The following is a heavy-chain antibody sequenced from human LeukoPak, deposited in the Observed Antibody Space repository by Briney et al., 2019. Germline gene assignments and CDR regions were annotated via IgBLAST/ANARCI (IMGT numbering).Heavy chain of an antibody. J-gene: IGHJ6*03. CDR2: INHSGST. Sequence: SETLSLTCAVYGGSFSGYYWSWIRQPPGKGLEWIGEINHSGSTNYNPSLKSRVTISVDTSKNQFSLRLSSVTAADTAVYYCARGRDTYMDVWGRGTTVTVSS. CDR1: GGSFSGYY. V-gene: IGHV4-34*01. CDR3: ARGRDTYMDV.